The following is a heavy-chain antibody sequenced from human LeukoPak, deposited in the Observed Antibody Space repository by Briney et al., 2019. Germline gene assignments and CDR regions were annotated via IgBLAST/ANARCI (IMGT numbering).Heavy chain of an antibody. J-gene: IGHJ4*02. D-gene: IGHD2-2*02. CDR1: GGTFSSYA. CDR2: IIPIFGTA. Sequence: ASVTVSCKASGGTFSSYAISWVRQAPGQGLEWMGGIIPIFGTANYAQKFQGRVTITTDESTSTAYMELSSLRSEDTDVYYCARDLGYCSSTSCYTWDYWGQGTLVTVSS. V-gene: IGHV1-69*05. CDR3: ARDLGYCSSTSCYTWDY.